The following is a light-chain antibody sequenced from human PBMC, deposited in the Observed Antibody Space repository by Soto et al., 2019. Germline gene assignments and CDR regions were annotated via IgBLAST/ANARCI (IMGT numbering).Light chain of an antibody. CDR1: QSISSY. J-gene: IGKJ5*01. V-gene: IGKV1-39*01. CDR2: AAS. Sequence: DIQITQSPSSLSASVGDRVTITCRASQSISSYLNWYQQKPGKAPKLLIYAASSLQSGVLSRFSGSGSGTDFTLTISSLQPEDFATYYCQQSYSTPSITLGQGARLEIK. CDR3: QQSYSTPSIT.